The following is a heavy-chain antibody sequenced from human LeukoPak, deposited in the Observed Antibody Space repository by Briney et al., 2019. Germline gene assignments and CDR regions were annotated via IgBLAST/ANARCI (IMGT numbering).Heavy chain of an antibody. Sequence: GGSLRLSCAASGFTFNIYSMDWVRQAPGKGLQWLALTSDDGSTKYYADSVKGRFTISRDNSQNTLFLQMNSLRAEETAMYYCARAPGGFHGDYSPIAYWGQGTLVTVSS. CDR3: ARAPGGFHGDYSPIAY. D-gene: IGHD4-17*01. CDR2: TSDDGSTK. J-gene: IGHJ4*02. CDR1: GFTFNIYS. V-gene: IGHV3-30*03.